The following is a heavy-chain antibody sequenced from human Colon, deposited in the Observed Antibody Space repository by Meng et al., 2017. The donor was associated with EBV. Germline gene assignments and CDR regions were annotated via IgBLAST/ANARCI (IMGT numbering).Heavy chain of an antibody. J-gene: IGHJ4*02. V-gene: IGHV4-39*07. CDR2: INSNWNT. Sequence: LQLQESGPGLLKPSETLSLPCIVSGDSVSDTNHFWGWVRQAPGKGLEWVGSINSNWNTYSNPSLTSRVTMSLDTSKNQFSLKLSSVTAAGTAVYYCVRVRGDFDYWGQGTLVTVSS. CDR3: VRVRGDFDY. CDR1: GDSVSDTNHF. D-gene: IGHD3-16*01.